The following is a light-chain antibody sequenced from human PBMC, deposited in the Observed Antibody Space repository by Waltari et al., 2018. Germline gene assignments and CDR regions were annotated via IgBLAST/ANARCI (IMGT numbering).Light chain of an antibody. J-gene: IGKJ4*01. V-gene: IGKV1-39*01. CDR3: QQGYNNPLT. CDR2: AAS. Sequence: DIQMTQSPSSLSASIGDRVSITCRASQSISTYLNWYQQKPGKAPKLLNYAASSLHSGVPSRFSGSGSGTDFTLTISSLQPEDFATYYCQQGYNNPLTFGGGTKVDI. CDR1: QSISTY.